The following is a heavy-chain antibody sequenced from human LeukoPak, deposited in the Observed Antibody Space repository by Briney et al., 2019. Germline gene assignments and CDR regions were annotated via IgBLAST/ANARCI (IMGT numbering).Heavy chain of an antibody. CDR3: ARQVVGARFLEWFDY. CDR1: GFLFITYG. CDR2: IWSDGNNK. V-gene: IGHV3-33*01. J-gene: IGHJ5*01. D-gene: IGHD3-3*01. Sequence: GSLRLSCAASGFLFITYGMHWVRQPPDKGLEWVAVIWSDGNNKLYSESVKGRFTISRDNSKNTLFLEMNSLRAEDTAVYFCARQVVGARFLEWFDYWGQGTLLTVSS.